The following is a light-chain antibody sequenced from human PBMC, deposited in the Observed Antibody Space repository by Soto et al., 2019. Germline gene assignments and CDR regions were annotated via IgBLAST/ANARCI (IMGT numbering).Light chain of an antibody. J-gene: IGKJ1*01. V-gene: IGKV1-5*03. Sequence: DIQMTQSPSTLSASVGDRVTITCRASQSINNWLAWYQQKPGKAPKLLLYEASGLESGVPSRFSGSGSGTEFTLTVSSLQPNDFATYYCQHYNSYSPAFVQGTKVEIK. CDR2: EAS. CDR3: QHYNSYSPA. CDR1: QSINNW.